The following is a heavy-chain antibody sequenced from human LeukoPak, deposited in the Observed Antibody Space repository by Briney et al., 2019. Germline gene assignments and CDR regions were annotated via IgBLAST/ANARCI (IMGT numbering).Heavy chain of an antibody. Sequence: NAGGSLRLSCAASGFTFSSYSMNWVRQAPGKGLEWVSSISSSSSYIYYADSVKGRFTISRDNAKNSLYLQMNSLRAEDTAVYYCARDVSSYGFSDYWGQGTLVTVSS. J-gene: IGHJ4*02. CDR2: ISSSSSYI. D-gene: IGHD5-18*01. CDR3: ARDVSSYGFSDY. V-gene: IGHV3-21*01. CDR1: GFTFSSYS.